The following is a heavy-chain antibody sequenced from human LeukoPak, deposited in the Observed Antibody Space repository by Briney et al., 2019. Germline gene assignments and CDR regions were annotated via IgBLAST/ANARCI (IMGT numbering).Heavy chain of an antibody. J-gene: IGHJ3*02. Sequence: PGGSLRLSCAASGFTFRNYWIHWVRQAPGKGLVWISRIDKDGSDTIYADSVKGRFTISRDNAKNTLYLQMNSLRAEDTAVYYCARGGYHHGFDIWGQGTMVTVSS. CDR3: ARGGYHHGFDI. CDR1: GFTFRNYW. CDR2: IDKDGSDT. D-gene: IGHD5-18*01. V-gene: IGHV3-74*01.